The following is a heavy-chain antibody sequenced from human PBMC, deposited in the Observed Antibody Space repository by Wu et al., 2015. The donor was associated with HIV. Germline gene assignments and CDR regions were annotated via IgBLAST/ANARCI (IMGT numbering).Heavy chain of an antibody. CDR3: VGPYTGYAYDTFDV. J-gene: IGHJ3*01. V-gene: IGHV1-2*02. Sequence: QVQLVQSGAEVKKPGASVKVSCQASGYTFTDYYIHWVRQAPGQGLEWMGWINPNNGGTNYAQKFQGRVTVTRDTSIGTAYMELSRLRSDDTAVYYCVGPYTGYAYDTFDVWGQGTLVTVSS. D-gene: IGHD5-12*01. CDR1: GYTFTDYY. CDR2: INPNNGGT.